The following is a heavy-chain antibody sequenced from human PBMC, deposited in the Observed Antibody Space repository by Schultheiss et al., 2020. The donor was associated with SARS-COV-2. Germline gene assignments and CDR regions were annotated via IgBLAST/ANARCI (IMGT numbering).Heavy chain of an antibody. Sequence: GGSLRLSCAASGFTFSNAWMSWVRQAPGKGLEWVSAISGSGGSTYYADSVKGRFTISRDNSKNTLYLQMNSLRAEDTAVYYCAKGSAVAPGDYFDYWGQGTLVTVSS. D-gene: IGHD6-19*01. CDR2: ISGSGGST. CDR1: GFTFSNAW. V-gene: IGHV3-23*01. J-gene: IGHJ4*02. CDR3: AKGSAVAPGDYFDY.